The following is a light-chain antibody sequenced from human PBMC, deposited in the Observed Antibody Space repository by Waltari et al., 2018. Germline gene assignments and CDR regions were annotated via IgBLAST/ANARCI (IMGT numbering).Light chain of an antibody. CDR3: QQRRNWPLT. V-gene: IGKV3-11*01. CDR2: DAS. CDR1: QSVRTY. J-gene: IGKJ4*01. Sequence: DIELTQSPAILSAAAGERATLTCRATQSVRTYLAWYQQRPGQSPRLLIYDASYRPTGIPARFSGSGSETDFTLTISSLQPEDFAVYYCQQRRNWPLTFGGGTRVQI.